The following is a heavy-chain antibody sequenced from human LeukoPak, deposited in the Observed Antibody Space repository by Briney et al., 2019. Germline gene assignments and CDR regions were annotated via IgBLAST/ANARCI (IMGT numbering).Heavy chain of an antibody. V-gene: IGHV3-74*01. D-gene: IGHD3-10*01. CDR2: INSDGSST. J-gene: IGHJ4*02. CDR3: AREGGGLTMVRGVKDY. CDR1: GFTFSSYW. Sequence: GGSLRLSCAASGFTFSSYWMHWVRQAPGKGLVWVSRINSDGSSTSYADSVKGRFTISRDNAKNTLYLQMSSLRAEDTAVYYCAREGGGLTMVRGVKDYWGQGTLVTVSS.